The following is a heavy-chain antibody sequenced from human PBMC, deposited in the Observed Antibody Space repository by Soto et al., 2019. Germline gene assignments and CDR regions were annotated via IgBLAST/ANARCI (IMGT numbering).Heavy chain of an antibody. Sequence: GGSLRLSCAASGFTFSTYRMSWVRQAPGKGLEWVSSISGSGNSVYYADSVKGRFTISRDNAKNSLSMEMNSLRGEDTAVYYCARARGSAVAGTTHWFDPWGQGTLVTASS. V-gene: IGHV3-21*01. CDR2: ISGSGNSV. CDR3: ARARGSAVAGTTHWFDP. D-gene: IGHD6-19*01. J-gene: IGHJ5*02. CDR1: GFTFSTYR.